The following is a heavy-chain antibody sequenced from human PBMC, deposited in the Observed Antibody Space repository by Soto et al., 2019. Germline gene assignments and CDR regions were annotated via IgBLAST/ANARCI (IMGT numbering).Heavy chain of an antibody. CDR2: ISSSGAGT. CDR3: AKKGYCTGDACYAFDY. CDR1: GFPLSAYA. J-gene: IGHJ4*02. D-gene: IGHD2-8*02. Sequence: GGSLRLSCAASGFPLSAYATSWVRQAPGKGLEWVSAISSSGAGTSYADTVKGRFTISKDSSKNTLYLQMNSLRAEDTAIYYCAKKGYCTGDACYAFDYWGQGTLVTVSS. V-gene: IGHV3-23*01.